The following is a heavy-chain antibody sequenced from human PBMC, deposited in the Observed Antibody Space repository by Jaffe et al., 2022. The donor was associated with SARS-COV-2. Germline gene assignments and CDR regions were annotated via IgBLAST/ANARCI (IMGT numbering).Heavy chain of an antibody. J-gene: IGHJ6*03. CDR3: AKHGGPYYYSFMDV. CDR2: VSSSGGST. D-gene: IGHD4-17*01. Sequence: DVQLLESGGGLVQPGGSLRLSCAASGFTFNNYAMSWVRQAPGKGLEWVSGVSSSGGSTDYADSVKGRFTISRDNSKNTLYLQVNSLRAEDTAIYYCAKHGGPYYYSFMDVWGQGTTVTVSS. CDR1: GFTFNNYA. V-gene: IGHV3-23*01.